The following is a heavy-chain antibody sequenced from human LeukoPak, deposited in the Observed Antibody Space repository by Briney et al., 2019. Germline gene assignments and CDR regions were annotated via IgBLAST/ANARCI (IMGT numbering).Heavy chain of an antibody. Sequence: ASVKVSCKASGYTFTSHGLSWARRAPGQGLEWMGWISIYSGNTNYAQKFQDRISMTTDTSTSTAYMELRSLKPDDTAVYYCARDPGGTWGFDYWGQGALVTVSS. V-gene: IGHV1-18*01. D-gene: IGHD7-27*01. CDR3: ARDPGGTWGFDY. J-gene: IGHJ4*02. CDR1: GYTFTSHG. CDR2: ISIYSGNT.